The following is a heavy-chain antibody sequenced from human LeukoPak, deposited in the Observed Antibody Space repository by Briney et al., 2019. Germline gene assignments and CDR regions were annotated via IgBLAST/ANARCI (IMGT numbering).Heavy chain of an antibody. CDR3: ARESEFGDYEPWDL. V-gene: IGHV3-48*03. Sequence: PGGSLRLSCAASGFTFSSYEMNWVRQAPGKGLEWLSYIGASGDTIYYADSVKGRFTISRDNAKNSLYLQMNSLRADDTAVYYCARESEFGDYEPWDLWGQGTLVTVSS. CDR2: IGASGDTI. J-gene: IGHJ5*02. D-gene: IGHD4-17*01. CDR1: GFTFSSYE.